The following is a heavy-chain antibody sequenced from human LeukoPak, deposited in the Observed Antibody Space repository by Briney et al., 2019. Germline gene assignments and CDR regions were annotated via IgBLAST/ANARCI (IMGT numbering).Heavy chain of an antibody. D-gene: IGHD2-2*01. CDR3: ARGEEFQFSIVVVPAARPRVFDY. CDR1: GGSFSGYY. CDR2: INHSGST. Sequence: SETLSLTCAIYGGSFSGYYWSWIRQPPGKGLEWIGEINHSGSTNYNPSLKSRVTISVDTSKNQFSLKLSSVTAADTAVYYCARGEEFQFSIVVVPAARPRVFDYWGQGTLVTVSS. V-gene: IGHV4-34*01. J-gene: IGHJ4*02.